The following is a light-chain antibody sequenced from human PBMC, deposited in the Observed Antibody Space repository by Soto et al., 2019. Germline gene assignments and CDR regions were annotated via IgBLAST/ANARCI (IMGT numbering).Light chain of an antibody. CDR2: GAS. Sequence: EVVMTQSPATLSVSPGERATLSCRVSQSVSSNLAWYQQKPGQAPRLFIYGASTRATGIPARFSGSGSGTEFTLTISSLQSEDFAVYYCQQYNNWPAITFGQGTRLEIK. CDR1: QSVSSN. V-gene: IGKV3D-15*01. J-gene: IGKJ5*01. CDR3: QQYNNWPAIT.